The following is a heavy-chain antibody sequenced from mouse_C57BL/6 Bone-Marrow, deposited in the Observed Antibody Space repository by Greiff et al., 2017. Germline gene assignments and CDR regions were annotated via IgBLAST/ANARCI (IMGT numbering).Heavy chain of an antibody. D-gene: IGHD1-1*01. CDR1: GYTFTSYW. CDR2: IYPSDSET. CDR3: ARSDYYGSGDY. Sequence: QVQLQQPGAELVRPGSSVKLSCKASGYTFTSYWMDWVKQRPGQGLEWIGNIYPSDSETHYNQKFKYKATLTVDKSSSTAYMQLSSLTSEDSAVYYCARSDYYGSGDYWGQGTTLTVSS. J-gene: IGHJ2*01. V-gene: IGHV1-61*01.